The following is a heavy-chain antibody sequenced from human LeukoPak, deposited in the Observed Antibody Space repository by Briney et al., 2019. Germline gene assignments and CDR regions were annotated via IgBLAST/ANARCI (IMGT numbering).Heavy chain of an antibody. CDR3: ARDRGDLHP. Sequence: AGSLRLSCAASGFTFGTYWMSWVRQTPGKRLEWVANINQDGSEKHYVDSVKGRFTISRDNAKNSLHLQMNSLRAEDTAVYYYARDRGDLHPWGQGTLVTVSS. D-gene: IGHD3-10*01. CDR2: INQDGSEK. CDR1: GFTFGTYW. J-gene: IGHJ5*02. V-gene: IGHV3-7*01.